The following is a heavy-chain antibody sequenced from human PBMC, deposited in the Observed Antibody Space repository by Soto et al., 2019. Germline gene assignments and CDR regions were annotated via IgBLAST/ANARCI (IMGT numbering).Heavy chain of an antibody. CDR1: GFTFSNAW. Sequence: GGSLRLSCAASGFTFSNAWMNWVRQAPGKGLEWVGRIKSKTDGGTTDYAAPVKGRFTISRDDSKKTPNLQMNNQKTEETAVNYCTTDSSGYYYFDYWGQGTLVTVSS. CDR2: IKSKTDGGTT. CDR3: TTDSSGYYYFDY. V-gene: IGHV3-15*07. J-gene: IGHJ4*02. D-gene: IGHD3-22*01.